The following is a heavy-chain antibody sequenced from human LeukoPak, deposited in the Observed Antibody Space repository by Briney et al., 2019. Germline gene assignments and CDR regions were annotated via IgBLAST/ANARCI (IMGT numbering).Heavy chain of an antibody. D-gene: IGHD5-18*01. CDR2: ISSSGDII. V-gene: IGHV3-11*01. CDR3: ARTRQLLFYFDF. J-gene: IGHJ4*02. Sequence: RGSLRLSCVASGFTFSDYYMTWVRQAPGMGLEWLSYISSSGDIIYYADSVKGRFTISRDNAKNSLYLQMNSLRAEDTAVYYCARTRQLLFYFDFWGQGSLVTVSS. CDR1: GFTFSDYY.